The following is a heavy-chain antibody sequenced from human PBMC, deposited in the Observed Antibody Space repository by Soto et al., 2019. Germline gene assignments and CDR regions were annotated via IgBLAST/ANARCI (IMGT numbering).Heavy chain of an antibody. V-gene: IGHV1-18*04. J-gene: IGHJ6*02. CDR3: ARTPNDILTGDDYYYYGMDV. CDR1: GYPFTSYG. D-gene: IGHD3-9*01. CDR2: ISAYNGNT. Sequence: ASVKVSCKASGYPFTSYGISWVRQAPGQGLEWMGWISAYNGNTNSAQKLQGRVTMTTDTSTSTAYMELRSLRSDDTAVYYCARTPNDILTGDDYYYYGMDVWGQGTTVTVSS.